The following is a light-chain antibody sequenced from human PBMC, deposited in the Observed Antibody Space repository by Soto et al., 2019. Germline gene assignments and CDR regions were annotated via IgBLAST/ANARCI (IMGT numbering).Light chain of an antibody. V-gene: IGLV2-18*02. CDR1: ISDVGTYNL. CDR2: EVS. Sequence: QSALTQPPSVSGSPGQSVTISCTGAISDVGTYNLVSWYQQPPGTAPKLMIFEVSDRPSGVPDRFSGSKSGNTASLTISGLQAEDEADYYCSSYTSSSTWVFGTGTKVTVL. J-gene: IGLJ1*01. CDR3: SSYTSSSTWV.